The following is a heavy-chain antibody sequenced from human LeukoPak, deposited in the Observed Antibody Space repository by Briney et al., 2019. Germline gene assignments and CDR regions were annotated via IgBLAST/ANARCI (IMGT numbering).Heavy chain of an antibody. V-gene: IGHV3-7*01. J-gene: IGHJ4*02. D-gene: IGHD2-8*02. CDR3: MPGRGY. CDR2: INADGSDK. CDR1: GFIFSNYW. Sequence: PGGSLRLSCAASGFIFSNYWMTWVRQAPGKGLELVANINADGSDKYFMDSVKGRFSISRDNANNRLYLQMTSLRAEDTAVYYCMPGRGYWGQGTLVAVSS.